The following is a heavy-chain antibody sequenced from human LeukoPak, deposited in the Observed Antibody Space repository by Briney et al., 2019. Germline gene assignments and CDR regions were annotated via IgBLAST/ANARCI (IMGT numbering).Heavy chain of an antibody. CDR1: GISLSNYA. J-gene: IGHJ4*02. V-gene: IGHV3-23*01. CDR3: AKRGVVIRGILVIGYHQEAYHYDY. CDR2: ISERGGTT. D-gene: IGHD3-10*01. Sequence: GGSLRLSCVVSGISLSNYAMSWVRQAPGKGLEWVSYISERGGTTTYADSVKGRFTISRDNSLNTMYLQMSSLRAEGTAVYFCAKRGVVIRGILVIGYHQEAYHYDYWGQGVLVTVSS.